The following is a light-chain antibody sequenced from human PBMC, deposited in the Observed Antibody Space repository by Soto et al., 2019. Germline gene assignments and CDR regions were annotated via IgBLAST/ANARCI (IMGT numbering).Light chain of an antibody. CDR3: QHSFNIPYT. CDR2: AAS. Sequence: DIQMTQSPSSLSASVGDRVTITCRASQTISTYLNWYQQNPGKAPKLLIYAASNLQSGVPSRFSGSGSATDFTLTINSLQPEDFATYYCQHSFNIPYTFGQGTKLEIK. V-gene: IGKV1-39*01. CDR1: QTISTY. J-gene: IGKJ2*01.